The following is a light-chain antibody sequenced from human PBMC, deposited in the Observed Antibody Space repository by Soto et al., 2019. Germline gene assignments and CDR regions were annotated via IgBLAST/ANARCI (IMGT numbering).Light chain of an antibody. J-gene: IGLJ1*01. CDR2: EDN. Sequence: QSVLTQPASVSGSPGQSITISCTGTRSDVGFYKLVSWYQQHPGKVPKLIISEDNKRPSGVSNRFSGSKSGNTASLTISGLQAEDEADYYCCSYAGGTIFGVFGTGTKVTVL. V-gene: IGLV2-23*02. CDR3: CSYAGGTIFGV. CDR1: RSDVGFYKL.